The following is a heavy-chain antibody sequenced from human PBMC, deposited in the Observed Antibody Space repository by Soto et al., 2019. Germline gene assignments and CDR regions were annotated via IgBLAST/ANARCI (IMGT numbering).Heavy chain of an antibody. D-gene: IGHD4-17*01. CDR1: GFTFSSYA. V-gene: IGHV3-30-3*01. CDR3: ARVQTDYGDYDIDWFDP. Sequence: GGSLRLSCAASGFTFSSYAMHWVRQAPGKGLKRVALISYDGSIKYYAGSVKGRFTISRDNSKNTLYLQMNSLRAEDTAVYYCARVQTDYGDYDIDWFDPWGQGTLVTVSS. CDR2: ISYDGSIK. J-gene: IGHJ5*02.